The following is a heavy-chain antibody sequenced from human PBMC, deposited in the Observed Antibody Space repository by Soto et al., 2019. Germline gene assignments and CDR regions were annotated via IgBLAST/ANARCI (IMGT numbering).Heavy chain of an antibody. CDR2: IYPGYSDT. CDR1: GYSFTSYW. Sequence: GESLKIPCKGPGYSFTSYWIGRVRQIPGKGPGGMGIIYPGYSDTGYRPSSQGQVTNAAEKSISTAYLQWSSLKASDTAMYDWARHGDSSSWYFDYWGQGTLVTVSS. J-gene: IGHJ4*02. V-gene: IGHV5-51*01. CDR3: ARHGDSSSWYFDY. D-gene: IGHD6-13*01.